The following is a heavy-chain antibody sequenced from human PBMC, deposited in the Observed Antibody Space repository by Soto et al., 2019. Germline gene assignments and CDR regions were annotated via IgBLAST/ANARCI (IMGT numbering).Heavy chain of an antibody. CDR1: GYTFTAYY. Sequence: QVQLVQSGAEVKKPGASVKVSCQASGYTFTAYYVHWVRQAPGQGLECLGWINTNTGYTESAQKFQGWVSMTRDASINTADMELTRVTYNDTAVYFCAKAQRAYDFWRGPVDYWGQGTLVTVSS. CDR2: INTNTGYT. D-gene: IGHD3-3*01. V-gene: IGHV1-2*04. J-gene: IGHJ4*02. CDR3: AKAQRAYDFWRGPVDY.